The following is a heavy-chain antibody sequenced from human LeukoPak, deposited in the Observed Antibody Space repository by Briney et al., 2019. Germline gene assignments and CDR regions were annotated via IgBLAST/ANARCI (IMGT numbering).Heavy chain of an antibody. J-gene: IGHJ5*02. CDR2: IIPILGIA. Sequence: SVKVSCKASGGTFSSYAISWVRQAPGQGLERMGRIIPILGIANYAQKFQGRVTITADKSTSTAYMELSSLRSEDTAVYYCARDPKTKFDPWGQGTLVTVSS. CDR1: GGTFSSYA. V-gene: IGHV1-69*04. CDR3: ARDPKTKFDP.